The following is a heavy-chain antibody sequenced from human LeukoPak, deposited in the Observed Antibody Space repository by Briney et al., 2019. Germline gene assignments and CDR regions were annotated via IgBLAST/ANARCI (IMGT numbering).Heavy chain of an antibody. CDR1: GYTFTSYY. CDR2: ISAYNGNT. V-gene: IGHV1-18*04. Sequence: GAPVKVSCKASGYTFTSYYMHWVRQAPGQGLEWMGWISAYNGNTNYAQKLQGRVTMTTDTSTSTAYMELRSLRSDDTAVYYCARAHSGSYRAYYYYYMDVWGKGTTVTISS. D-gene: IGHD1-26*01. J-gene: IGHJ6*03. CDR3: ARAHSGSYRAYYYYYMDV.